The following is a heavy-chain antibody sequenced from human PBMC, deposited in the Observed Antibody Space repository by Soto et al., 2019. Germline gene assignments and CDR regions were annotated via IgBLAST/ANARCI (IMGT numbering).Heavy chain of an antibody. CDR2: ITSGGTT. J-gene: IGHJ4*02. CDR3: ARVLYATWSSFDY. Sequence: GGALRLSCTASGFTFSSYEMTWVRQAPGKGLEWISYITSGGTTYYADSAKGRFTISRDNAKNSLYLHLNSLTAEDTAIYYCARVLYATWSSFDYWGQGTLVTVSS. CDR1: GFTFSSYE. V-gene: IGHV3-48*03. D-gene: IGHD1-26*01.